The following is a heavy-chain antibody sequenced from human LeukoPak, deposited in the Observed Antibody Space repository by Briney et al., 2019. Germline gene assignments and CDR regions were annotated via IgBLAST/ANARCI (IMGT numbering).Heavy chain of an antibody. V-gene: IGHV1-2*02. Sequence: GASVKVSCKASGYTFTGYYMHWVRQAPGQGLEWMGWINLNSGDRNYAQKFQGRVTMTRDTSISTAYMELSRLRSDDTAVYYCARDHPYYDSSGYYQYIDYWGQGTLVTVSS. J-gene: IGHJ4*02. CDR1: GYTFTGYY. CDR2: INLNSGDR. CDR3: ARDHPYYDSSGYYQYIDY. D-gene: IGHD3-22*01.